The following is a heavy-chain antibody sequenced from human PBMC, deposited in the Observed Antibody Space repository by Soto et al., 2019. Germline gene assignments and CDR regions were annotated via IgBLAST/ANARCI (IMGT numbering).Heavy chain of an antibody. Sequence: QVHVQQSGPGLVKPSETLSLSCTVSSGPSSSHNWGWIRQPPGRGLEWIGYVYYTGGTSYNHFLKSRVTLSADTSTNHISLTLSSVTAADTAVYYCVRQGIDYLHGLVDVWGQGTTVSVSS. CDR3: VRQGIDYLHGLVDV. V-gene: IGHV4-59*08. CDR1: SGPSSSHN. CDR2: VYYTGGT. J-gene: IGHJ6*02. D-gene: IGHD1-26*01.